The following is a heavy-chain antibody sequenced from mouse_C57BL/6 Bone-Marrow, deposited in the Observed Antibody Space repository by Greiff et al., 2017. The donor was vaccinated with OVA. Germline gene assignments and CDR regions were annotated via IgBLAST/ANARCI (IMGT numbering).Heavy chain of an antibody. V-gene: IGHV5-16*01. D-gene: IGHD3-2*02. CDR1: GFTFSDYY. Sequence: EVQRVESEGGLVQPGSSMKLSCTASGFTFSDYYMAWVRQVPEKGLEWVANINYDGSSTYYLDSLKSRFIISIDNAKNILYLQMSSLKSEDTATYYCARDQGGPYDAMDYWGQGTSVTVSS. CDR2: INYDGSST. CDR3: ARDQGGPYDAMDY. J-gene: IGHJ4*01.